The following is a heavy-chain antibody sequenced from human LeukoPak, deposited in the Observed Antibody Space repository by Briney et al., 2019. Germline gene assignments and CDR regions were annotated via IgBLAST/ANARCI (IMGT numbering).Heavy chain of an antibody. D-gene: IGHD3-22*01. Sequence: GGSLRLSCAASGFTFSSYWMSWVRQAPGKGLEWVANIKQDGSEKYYVDSVKGRFTISRDNAKNSLYLQMNSLRAEDTAVYYCARIIRDSSGYLDHYYFDYWGQGTLVTVSS. CDR3: ARIIRDSSGYLDHYYFDY. J-gene: IGHJ4*02. V-gene: IGHV3-7*03. CDR1: GFTFSSYW. CDR2: IKQDGSEK.